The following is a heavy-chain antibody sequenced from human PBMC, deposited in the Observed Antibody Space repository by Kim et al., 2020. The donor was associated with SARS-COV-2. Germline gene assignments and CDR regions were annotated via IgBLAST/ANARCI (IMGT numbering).Heavy chain of an antibody. CDR1: GFTFSSYS. J-gene: IGHJ6*02. Sequence: GGSLRLSCAASGFTFSSYSMNWVRQAPGKGLEWVSSISSSSSYIYYADSVKGRFTISRDNAKNSLYPQMNSLRAEDTAVYYCARDRERYFDWLLTYYYYYGMDVWGQGTTVTVSS. D-gene: IGHD3-9*01. CDR2: ISSSSSYI. V-gene: IGHV3-21*04. CDR3: ARDRERYFDWLLTYYYYYGMDV.